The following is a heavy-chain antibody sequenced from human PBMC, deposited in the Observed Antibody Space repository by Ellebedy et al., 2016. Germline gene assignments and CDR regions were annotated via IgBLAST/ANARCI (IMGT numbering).Heavy chain of an antibody. D-gene: IGHD6-19*01. Sequence: GESLKISCAASGFTFNSYSMNWVRQAPGKGLEWVSSISSSSNYIYYADSMKGRFTISRDNAKNSLYLQMNSLRAEDTAVYYCARAWGDSSGPFDYWGQGTLVTVSS. CDR3: ARAWGDSSGPFDY. V-gene: IGHV3-21*01. CDR2: ISSSSNYI. CDR1: GFTFNSYS. J-gene: IGHJ4*02.